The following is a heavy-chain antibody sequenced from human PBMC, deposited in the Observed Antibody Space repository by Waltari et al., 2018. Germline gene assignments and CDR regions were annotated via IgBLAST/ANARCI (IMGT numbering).Heavy chain of an antibody. CDR1: GYTFTGYY. D-gene: IGHD2-2*01. J-gene: IGHJ4*02. V-gene: IGHV1-2*06. CDR3: ARSEDIVVVPAAPAFDY. Sequence: QVQLVQSGAEVKKPGASVKVSCKASGYTFTGYYMHWVRQAPGQGLEWMGRINPNSGGTNYAQKFQGRVTMTRDTSISTAYMELSRLRSDDTAVYYCARSEDIVVVPAAPAFDYWGQGTLVTVSS. CDR2: INPNSGGT.